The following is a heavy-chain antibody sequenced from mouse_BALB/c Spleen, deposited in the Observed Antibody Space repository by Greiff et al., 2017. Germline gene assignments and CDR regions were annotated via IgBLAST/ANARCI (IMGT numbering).Heavy chain of an antibody. CDR2: INPYYGST. Sequence: EVQLQQTGPELVKPGASVKISCTASGYSFTDYIMFWVKQSHGKSLEWIGNINPYYGSTSYNLKFKGKTTLTVDNSSSTAYMQLNNLTSADTAVYYCARRAVTLYAMDYWGQGTSVTVSS. D-gene: IGHD2-2*01. J-gene: IGHJ4*01. CDR1: GYSFTDYI. CDR3: ARRAVTLYAMDY. V-gene: IGHV1-39*01.